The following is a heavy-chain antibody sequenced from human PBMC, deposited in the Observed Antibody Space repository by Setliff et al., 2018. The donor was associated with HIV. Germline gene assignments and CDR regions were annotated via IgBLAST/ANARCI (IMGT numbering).Heavy chain of an antibody. CDR3: ARGWYFDL. CDR2: VYYTGTT. Sequence: LSLTCTVSGDSLSSGSFYWSWIRQHPGKGPEWIGYVYYTGTTSYNASLKSRTLISVDTSKNQFFLKMSSVTAADTAVYFCARGWYFDLWGRGTLVTVSS. V-gene: IGHV4-31*03. J-gene: IGHJ2*01. CDR1: GDSLSSGSFY.